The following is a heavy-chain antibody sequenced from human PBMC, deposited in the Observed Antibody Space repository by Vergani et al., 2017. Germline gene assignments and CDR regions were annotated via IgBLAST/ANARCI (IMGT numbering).Heavy chain of an antibody. V-gene: IGHV3-48*03. CDR3: ARGFSGDFWSVYIFGF. Sequence: EVQLVESGGGLVQPGGSLRLSCAASGFTFSSYEMNWVRQAPGKGLEWVSYISSSGSTIYYADSVKGRFTISRDNAKNSLYLQMNSLRAEDTAVYYCARGFSGDFWSVYIFGFGGQGTLVTVSS. CDR1: GFTFSSYE. D-gene: IGHD3-3*01. CDR2: ISSSGSTI. J-gene: IGHJ4*02.